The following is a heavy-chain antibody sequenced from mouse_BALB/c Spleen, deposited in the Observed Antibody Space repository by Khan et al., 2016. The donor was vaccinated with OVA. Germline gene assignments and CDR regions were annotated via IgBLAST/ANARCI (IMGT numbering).Heavy chain of an antibody. CDR3: ARDGSRYNYAMDY. Sequence: EVQLQESGPGLVKPSQSLSLTCTVTGYSITSDYAWNWIRQFPGNKLEWMGYISYSGSTNYTPSLKSRISITRDTSKNQFFLQLKSVTTEDTATYYCARDGSRYNYAMDYWGQGTSVTVSS. D-gene: IGHD2-3*01. V-gene: IGHV3-2*02. J-gene: IGHJ4*01. CDR1: GYSITSDYA. CDR2: ISYSGST.